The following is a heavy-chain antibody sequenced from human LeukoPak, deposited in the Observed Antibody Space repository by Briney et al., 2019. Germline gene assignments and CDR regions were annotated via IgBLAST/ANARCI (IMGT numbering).Heavy chain of an antibody. V-gene: IGHV3-23*01. CDR2: LSGSGGLT. D-gene: IGHD2-21*02. CDR1: GFTFSSYW. Sequence: PGGSLRLSCAASGFTFSSYWMSWVRQAPGKGLEWVSSLSGSGGLTYYAESLRGRFTISRDNPKNTLYLQMNSLRVDDTAVYFCARGTYCAAGGCYSTFDSWGQGTLVTVSS. J-gene: IGHJ4*02. CDR3: ARGTYCAAGGCYSTFDS.